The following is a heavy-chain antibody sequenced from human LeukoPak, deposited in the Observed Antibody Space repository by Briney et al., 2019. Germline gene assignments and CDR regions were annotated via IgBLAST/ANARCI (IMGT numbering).Heavy chain of an antibody. CDR1: GFTFSNYA. J-gene: IGHJ4*02. Sequence: GRSLRLSCAASGFTFSNYAMHWVRQAPGKGLEWVALIWYDGSNKYYADSVKGRFTISRDNSKNTLYQQMNSLRAEDTAVFYCAREKYTTGWFYFDNWGQGTLVTVSS. CDR2: IWYDGSNK. CDR3: AREKYTTGWFYFDN. V-gene: IGHV3-33*01. D-gene: IGHD6-19*01.